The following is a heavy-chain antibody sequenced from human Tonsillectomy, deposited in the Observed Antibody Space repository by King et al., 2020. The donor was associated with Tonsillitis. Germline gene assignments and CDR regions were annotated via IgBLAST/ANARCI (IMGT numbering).Heavy chain of an antibody. V-gene: IGHV5-10-1*03. CDR3: ARTHYDFLTDDYYGMDV. J-gene: IGHJ6*02. CDR2: IDPSDSYT. Sequence: VQLVQSGAEVKKPGESLRISCKGSGYSFTSYWISWVRQMPGKGLEWMGRIDPSDSYTNYSPSFQGHVTISADKSISTAYLQWSSLKASDPAMYYCARTHYDFLTDDYYGMDVWGQGTTVTVSS. CDR1: GYSFTSYW. D-gene: IGHD3-9*01.